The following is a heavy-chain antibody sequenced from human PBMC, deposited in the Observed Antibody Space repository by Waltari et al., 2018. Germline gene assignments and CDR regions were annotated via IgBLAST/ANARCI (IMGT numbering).Heavy chain of an antibody. D-gene: IGHD6-13*01. CDR1: GYTLAGLS. CDR2: LDRADRET. V-gene: IGHV1-24*01. CDR3: HLTGRNIVLAGGTPSFYSYMDV. J-gene: IGHJ6*03. Sequence: QVQVEQSGSEVKRPGASVRVSCTVPGYTLAGLSIDWVRRVPAKGLEWMGRLDRADRETTYSQHCQGRVTVTEVTSTNTASMGLRTLVSDDTAVYFCHLTGRNIVLAGGTPSFYSYMDVWGRGTTVTVS.